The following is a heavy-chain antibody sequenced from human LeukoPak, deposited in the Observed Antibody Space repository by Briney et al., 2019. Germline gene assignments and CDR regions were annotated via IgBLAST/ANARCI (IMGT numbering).Heavy chain of an antibody. D-gene: IGHD3-16*01. CDR2: INPNSGGT. J-gene: IGHJ2*01. CDR3: AQGARADTFWYFDL. V-gene: IGHV1-2*02. Sequence: ASVKVCCKASGYTFTGYYMHWVRQAPGQGLEWMGWINPNSGGTNYAQKFQGRVTMTRDTSISTAYMELSRLRSDDTAVYYCAQGARADTFWYFDLWGRGTLVTVSS. CDR1: GYTFTGYY.